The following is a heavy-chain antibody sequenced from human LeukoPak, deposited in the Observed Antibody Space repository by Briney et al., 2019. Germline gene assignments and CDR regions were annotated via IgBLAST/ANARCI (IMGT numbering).Heavy chain of an antibody. CDR2: IYHSGST. CDR3: ARDIYDSSGYYATDY. J-gene: IGHJ4*02. Sequence: PSETLSLTCTVSGYSISSGYYWGWIRQPPGKGLEWIGSIYHSGSTYYNPSLKSRVTISVDTSKNQFSLKLSSVTAADTAVYYCARDIYDSSGYYATDYWGQGTLVTVSS. CDR1: GYSISSGYY. D-gene: IGHD3-22*01. V-gene: IGHV4-38-2*02.